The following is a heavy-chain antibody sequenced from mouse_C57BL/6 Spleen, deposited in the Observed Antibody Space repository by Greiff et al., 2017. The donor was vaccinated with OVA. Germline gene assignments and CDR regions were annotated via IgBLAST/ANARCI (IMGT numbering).Heavy chain of an antibody. CDR1: GYTFTSYW. CDR3: ARARDYYCSSPYDFDY. J-gene: IGHJ2*01. CDR2: IDPSDSET. V-gene: IGHV1-52*01. D-gene: IGHD1-1*01. Sequence: VQLQQPGAELVRPGSSVKLSCKASGYTFTSYWMHWVKQRPIQGLEWIGNIDPSDSETHYNQKFKDKATLTVDKSSSTAYMELRSLTSEDSAVYYCARARDYYCSSPYDFDYWGQGTTLTVSS.